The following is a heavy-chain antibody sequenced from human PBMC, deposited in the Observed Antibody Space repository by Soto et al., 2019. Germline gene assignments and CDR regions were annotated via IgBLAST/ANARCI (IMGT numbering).Heavy chain of an antibody. D-gene: IGHD3-22*01. CDR3: ARYYGTSFDY. V-gene: IGHV2-70*11. Sequence: GSGPTLVNPPRALTLTCTFSGFSLSTNGVCVTWVRQPPGKALEWLARIDWDDYEYYSTSLKTRLTISKDTSRNQVVLTMTNMDPVDTGTYYCARYYGTSFDYWGLGTLVTAPQ. J-gene: IGHJ4*02. CDR1: GFSLSTNGVC. CDR2: IDWDDYE.